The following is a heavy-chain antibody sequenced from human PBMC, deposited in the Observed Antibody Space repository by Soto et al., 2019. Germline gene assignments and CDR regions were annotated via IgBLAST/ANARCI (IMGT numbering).Heavy chain of an antibody. D-gene: IGHD2-21*02. CDR3: ARYLAYCGGDWYSDYYYGMDV. V-gene: IGHV3-33*01. J-gene: IGHJ6*02. CDR1: GFTFSSYG. CDR2: IWYDGSNK. Sequence: GGSLRLSCAASGFTFSSYGMHWVRQAPGKGLEWVAVIWYDGSNKYYADSVKGRFTISRDNSKNTLYLQMNSLRAEDAAVYYCARYLAYCGGDWYSDYYYGMDVWGQGTTVTVSS.